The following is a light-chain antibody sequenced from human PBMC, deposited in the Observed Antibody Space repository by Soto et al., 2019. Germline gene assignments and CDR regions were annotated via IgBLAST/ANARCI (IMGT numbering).Light chain of an antibody. V-gene: IGKV3-15*01. CDR2: GAS. CDR1: QSVSNN. Sequence: EIVMTQSPATLYVSPGERATLSCRASQSVSNNLAWYQQKPVQAPRLLIHGASTRATGIPARFSGSGSGTEFTLTISSLLSEDFVVYYCQHQSSGPRTFGQGTKLEIK. CDR3: QHQSSGPRT. J-gene: IGKJ1*01.